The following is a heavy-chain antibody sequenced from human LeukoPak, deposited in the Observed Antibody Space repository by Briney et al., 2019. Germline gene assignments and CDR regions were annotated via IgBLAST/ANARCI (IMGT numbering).Heavy chain of an antibody. V-gene: IGHV3-23*01. J-gene: IGHJ4*02. CDR3: AKGTYSSSPRDY. CDR1: GFTFSSYA. D-gene: IGHD6-6*01. Sequence: GGSLRLSCAASGFTFSSYAMTWVRQAPGRGLEWVSAMSGSGGSTYYAGSVKGRFTISRDNSKNTLYLQMNSLRAEDTAVYYCAKGTYSSSPRDYWGQGTLVTVSS. CDR2: MSGSGGST.